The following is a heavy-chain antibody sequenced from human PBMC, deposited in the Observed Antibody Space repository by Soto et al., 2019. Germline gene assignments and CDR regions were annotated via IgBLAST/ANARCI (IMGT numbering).Heavy chain of an antibody. CDR3: TTDFYCSGGSCYPGY. CDR1: GFTFSNAW. J-gene: IGHJ4*02. CDR2: IKSKTDGGTT. V-gene: IGHV3-15*07. Sequence: GGSLRLSCAASGFTFSNAWMNWVRQAPGKGLEWVGRIKSKTDGGTTDYAAPVKGRFTISRDDSKNTLYLQMNSLKTEDTAVYYCTTDFYCSGGSCYPGYWGQGTLVTVSS. D-gene: IGHD2-15*01.